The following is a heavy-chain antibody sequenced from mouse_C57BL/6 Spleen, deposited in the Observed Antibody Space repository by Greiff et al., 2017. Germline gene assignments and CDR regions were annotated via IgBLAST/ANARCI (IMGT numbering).Heavy chain of an antibody. V-gene: IGHV1-52*01. CDR3: ARDYSKDYYAMGY. Sequence: QVQLKQPGAELVRPGSSVKLSCKASGYTFTSYWMLWVKQRPIQGLEWIGNIDPSDSETYYNQKFKDKATLTVDKSSSTAYMQLSSLTSEDSAVYYCARDYSKDYYAMGYWGQGTSVTVSS. CDR1: GYTFTSYW. CDR2: IDPSDSET. J-gene: IGHJ4*01. D-gene: IGHD2-5*01.